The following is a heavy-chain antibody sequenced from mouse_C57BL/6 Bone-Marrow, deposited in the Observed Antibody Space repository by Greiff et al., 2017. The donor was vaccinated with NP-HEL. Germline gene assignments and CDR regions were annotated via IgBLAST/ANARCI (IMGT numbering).Heavy chain of an antibody. CDR2: IFPGSGST. D-gene: IGHD2-5*01. CDR1: GYTFTDYY. V-gene: IGHV1-75*01. CDR3: ARDYSNWYFDV. J-gene: IGHJ1*03. Sequence: QVQLQQSGPELVKPGASVKISCKASGYTFTDYYINWVKQRPGQGLEWIGWIFPGSGSTYYNEKFKGKATFTADTSSNTAYMQLSSLTTEDSAIYYCARDYSNWYFDVWGTGTTVTVSS.